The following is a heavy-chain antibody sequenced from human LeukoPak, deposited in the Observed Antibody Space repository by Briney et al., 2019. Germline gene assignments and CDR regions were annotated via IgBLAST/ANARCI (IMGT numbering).Heavy chain of an antibody. CDR2: ISNDGSNK. D-gene: IGHD3/OR15-3a*01. V-gene: IGHV3-30*03. Sequence: GGSLRLSCAASGLTFSSYGMHWVRQAPGKGLGWVAVISNDGSNKYYGDSVKGRVTISRDNSKNTLFLQMNGLRTEDTAIYYCATEILLDRRSDYWGQGTLVTVSS. CDR3: ATEILLDRRSDY. J-gene: IGHJ4*02. CDR1: GLTFSSYG.